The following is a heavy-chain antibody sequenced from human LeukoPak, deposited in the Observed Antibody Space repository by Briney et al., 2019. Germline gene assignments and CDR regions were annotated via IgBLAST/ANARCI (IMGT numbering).Heavy chain of an antibody. D-gene: IGHD3-22*01. CDR1: GSTFSSYG. V-gene: IGHV3-33*01. J-gene: IGHJ4*02. CDR3: ARDEYYYDSSGYYYDY. Sequence: GGSLRLSCAASGSTFSSYGMHWVRRAPGKGLEWVAVIWYDGSNKYYADSVKGRFTISRDNSKNTLYLQMNSLRAEDTAVYYCARDEYYYDSSGYYYDYWGQGTLVTVSS. CDR2: IWYDGSNK.